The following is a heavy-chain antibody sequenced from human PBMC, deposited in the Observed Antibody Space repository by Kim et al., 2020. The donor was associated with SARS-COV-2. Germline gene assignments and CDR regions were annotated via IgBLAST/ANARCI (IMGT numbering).Heavy chain of an antibody. D-gene: IGHD2-15*01. CDR2: EGREK. J-gene: IGHJ4*02. CDR3: ARGGRIY. Sequence: EGREKYYEDYVKGRLTSSRDNAKNSLYLQMNSLRAEDTAVYYWARGGRIYWGQGTLVTVSS. V-gene: IGHV3-7*01.